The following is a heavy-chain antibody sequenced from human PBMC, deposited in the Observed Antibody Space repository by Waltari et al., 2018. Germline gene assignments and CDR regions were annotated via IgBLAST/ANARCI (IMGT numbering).Heavy chain of an antibody. CDR1: GLTASGTY. V-gene: IGHV3-53*01. Sequence: EVQLVESGGGLIQPGGSLRLSCVASGLTASGTYMSWVRQAPGKGLEWVSVIYSGGNTYYADSVKGRFTISRDNSKNTLYLQMNSLRADDTAVYYCARDPGGRYYFDYWGQGSLVTVSS. CDR2: IYSGGNT. CDR3: ARDPGGRYYFDY. J-gene: IGHJ4*02. D-gene: IGHD1-26*01.